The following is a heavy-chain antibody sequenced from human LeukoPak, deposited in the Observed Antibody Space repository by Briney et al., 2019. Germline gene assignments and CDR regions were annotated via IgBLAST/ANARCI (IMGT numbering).Heavy chain of an antibody. CDR2: ISGSARTT. CDR1: GFTFSSYA. CDR3: AKKGSSGWASLDWYFDL. Sequence: PGGSLRLSCADSGFTFSSYAMTWVRQAPGRGLQWVAGISGSARTTNHADSVKGRFTISRDNSKNTLFLQMNSLRADDTAVYYCAKKGSSGWASLDWYFDLWGRGTLVTVSS. D-gene: IGHD6-19*01. V-gene: IGHV3-23*01. J-gene: IGHJ2*01.